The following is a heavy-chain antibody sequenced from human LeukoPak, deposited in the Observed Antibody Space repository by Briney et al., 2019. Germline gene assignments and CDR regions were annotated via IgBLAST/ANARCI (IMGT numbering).Heavy chain of an antibody. CDR3: ARVKDYGDYRGYWFDP. CDR2: IYYSGST. D-gene: IGHD4-17*01. CDR1: GGSVSSGSYY. Sequence: PSETLSLTCTVSGGSVSSGSYYWSWIRQPPGKGLEWIGYIYYSGSTNYNPSLKSRVTISVDTSKNQFSLKLSSVTAADTAVYYCARVKDYGDYRGYWFDPWGQGTLVTVSS. J-gene: IGHJ5*02. V-gene: IGHV4-61*01.